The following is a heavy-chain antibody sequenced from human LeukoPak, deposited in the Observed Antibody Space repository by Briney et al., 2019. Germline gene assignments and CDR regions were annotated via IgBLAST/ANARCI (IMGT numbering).Heavy chain of an antibody. J-gene: IGHJ3*02. V-gene: IGHV3-53*01. CDR1: GFTVSSNY. D-gene: IGHD5-12*01. Sequence: GGSLRLSCAASGFTVSSNYMSWVRQAPGKGLEWVSVIYSGGSTYYADSVKGRFTISRDNSKNTLYLQMNSLRAEDTAVYYCARDASGYDAFDIWGQGTMVTVSS. CDR3: ARDASGYDAFDI. CDR2: IYSGGST.